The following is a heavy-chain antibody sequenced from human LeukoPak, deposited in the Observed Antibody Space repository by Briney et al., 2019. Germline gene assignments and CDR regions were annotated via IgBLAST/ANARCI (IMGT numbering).Heavy chain of an antibody. CDR2: IRYDGSNK. V-gene: IGHV3-30*02. CDR1: GFTFSSFG. J-gene: IGHJ4*02. D-gene: IGHD2-15*01. CDR3: AKLPYCSGGSCYSGVGFDY. Sequence: PGGSLRLSCAASGFTFSSFGMHWVRQAPGKGLEWVSFIRYDGSNKYYADSVKGRFTISRDNSKNTLYLQMNSLRAEDTAVYYCAKLPYCSGGSCYSGVGFDYWGQGTLVTVSS.